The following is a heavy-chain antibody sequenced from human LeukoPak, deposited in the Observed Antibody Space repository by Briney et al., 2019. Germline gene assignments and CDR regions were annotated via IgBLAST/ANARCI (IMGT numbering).Heavy chain of an antibody. Sequence: PGGSLRLSCAASGFTFSSYSMNWVRQAPGKGLEWVSSISSSSSYIYYADSVKGRFTISRDNAKNSLYLQMNSLRAEDTAVYYCARDLPAQWLVNYHYYYGMDVWGQGTTVTVSS. CDR3: ARDLPAQWLVNYHYYYGMDV. V-gene: IGHV3-21*01. CDR1: GFTFSSYS. CDR2: ISSSSSYI. D-gene: IGHD6-19*01. J-gene: IGHJ6*02.